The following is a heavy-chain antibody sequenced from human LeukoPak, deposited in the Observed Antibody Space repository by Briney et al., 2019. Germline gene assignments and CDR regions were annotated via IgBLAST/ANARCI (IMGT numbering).Heavy chain of an antibody. CDR3: ARGKRGYSYGFRGGLFDY. CDR2: INHSGST. V-gene: IGHV4-34*01. Sequence: SETLSLTCAVSGGSISSGGYSWSWIRQPPGKGLEWIGEINHSGSTNYNPSLKSRVTISVDTSKNQFSLKLSSVTAADTAVYYCARGKRGYSYGFRGGLFDYWGQGTMVTVSS. D-gene: IGHD5-18*01. CDR1: GGSISSGGYS. J-gene: IGHJ4*03.